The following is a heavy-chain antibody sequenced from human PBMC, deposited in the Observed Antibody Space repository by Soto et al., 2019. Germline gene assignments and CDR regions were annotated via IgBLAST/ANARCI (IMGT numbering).Heavy chain of an antibody. V-gene: IGHV4-31*03. J-gene: IGHJ6*02. Sequence: SETLSLTCTVSGGSTRSGGYYWSWVLQNPRKGLELIGNIYYSGNTYYNPSLKSRLTISVDTSKNQFSLNLSSVTAADTAVYYCARDRLMATAGTSRHYFGLDVWGQGTTVTVSS. CDR3: ARDRLMATAGTSRHYFGLDV. CDR1: GGSTRSGGYY. CDR2: IYYSGNT. D-gene: IGHD5-18*01.